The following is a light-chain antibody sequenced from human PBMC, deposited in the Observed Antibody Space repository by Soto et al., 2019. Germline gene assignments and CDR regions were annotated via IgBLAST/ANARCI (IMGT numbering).Light chain of an antibody. CDR3: HQYYLTPYT. V-gene: IGKV4-1*01. J-gene: IGKJ2*01. Sequence: DIVMTQSPGSLAVSLGERATINCKSSQTVLYSSNNKNYLAWYKQKPGQPPKLLIYWASTRESGVPDRFSGSGSGTDFTLTISILQAEDVAVYYCHQYYLTPYTFCQGTKLELK. CDR1: QTVLYSSNNKNY. CDR2: WAS.